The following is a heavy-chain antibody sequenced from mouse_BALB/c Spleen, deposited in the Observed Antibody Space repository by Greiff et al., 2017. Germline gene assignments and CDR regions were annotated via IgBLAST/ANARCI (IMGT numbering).Heavy chain of an antibody. Sequence: QVQLKQSGPDLVAPSQSLSITCTVSGFSLTSYGVHWVRQPPGKGLEWLVVIWSDGSTTYNSAHKSRLSISKDNSKSQVFLKMNSLQTDDTAMYYCARSYYRYDLLYAMDYWGQGTSVTVAS. D-gene: IGHD2-14*01. CDR2: IWSDGST. CDR1: GFSLTSYG. CDR3: ARSYYRYDLLYAMDY. V-gene: IGHV2-6-2*01. J-gene: IGHJ4*01.